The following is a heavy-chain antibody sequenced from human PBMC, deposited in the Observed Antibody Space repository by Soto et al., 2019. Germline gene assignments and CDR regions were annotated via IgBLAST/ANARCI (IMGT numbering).Heavy chain of an antibody. J-gene: IGHJ5*02. CDR3: AGGNSSRWYWFDP. CDR1: GGSISSTNYY. Sequence: QVQLQESGPGLVKPSQTLSLTCTVSGGSISSTNYYWSWIRRHPGKGLEWIGYIYYNVNTYYNPSLKSRVTISVDTSKNQFSLKLSSVTAADTAVYYCAGGNSSRWYWFDPWGQGTLVTVSS. D-gene: IGHD6-13*01. CDR2: IYYNVNT. V-gene: IGHV4-31*03.